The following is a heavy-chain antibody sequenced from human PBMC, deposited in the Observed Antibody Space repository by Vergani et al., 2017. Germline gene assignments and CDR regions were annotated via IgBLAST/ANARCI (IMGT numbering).Heavy chain of an antibody. J-gene: IGHJ4*02. CDR3: ALGNYYDSSANFDY. Sequence: EVQLVESGGGLVQPGGSLRLSCAASGFTVSSNYMSWVCQAPGKGLEWVSVIYSGGSTYYADSVKGRFTISRDNSKNTLYLQMNSLRAEDTAVYYCALGNYYDSSANFDYWGQGTLVTVSS. V-gene: IGHV3-66*01. CDR2: IYSGGST. CDR1: GFTVSSNY. D-gene: IGHD3-22*01.